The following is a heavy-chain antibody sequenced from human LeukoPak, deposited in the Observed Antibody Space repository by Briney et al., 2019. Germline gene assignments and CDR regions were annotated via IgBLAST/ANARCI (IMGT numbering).Heavy chain of an antibody. CDR1: GFTFSSYA. CDR2: ISGSGGST. Sequence: PGGSLTLSCAASGFTFSSYAMSWVRQAPGKGLEWVSAISGSGGSTYYADSVKGRFTISRDNSKNPLDLQMNSLRAEDTAVYYCAKDGYCSGGSCYATFDYWGQGTLVTVSS. J-gene: IGHJ4*02. CDR3: AKDGYCSGGSCYATFDY. V-gene: IGHV3-23*01. D-gene: IGHD2-15*01.